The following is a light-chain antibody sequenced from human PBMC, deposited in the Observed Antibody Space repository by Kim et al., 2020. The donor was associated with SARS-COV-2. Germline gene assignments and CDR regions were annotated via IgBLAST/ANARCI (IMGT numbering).Light chain of an antibody. V-gene: IGKV1-5*03. Sequence: DIQMTQSPSTLSASVGDRVTITCRASQSIGSWLAWYQHKAGQAPKLLIYRASSLQSGVPSRFSGSGSGTEFTLTISSLQPDDSATYYCQQYNNYGTFGQWTKVDIK. CDR2: RAS. J-gene: IGKJ1*01. CDR3: QQYNNYGT. CDR1: QSIGSW.